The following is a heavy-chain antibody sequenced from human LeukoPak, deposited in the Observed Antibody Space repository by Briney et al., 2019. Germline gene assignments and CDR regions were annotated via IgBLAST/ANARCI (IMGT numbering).Heavy chain of an antibody. CDR3: ARGQVDTAMVTSGGVDY. D-gene: IGHD5-18*01. CDR2: IGTAGDT. V-gene: IGHV3-13*01. Sequence: PGGSLRLSCAASGFTFSSYDMHWVRQATGKGLEWVSAIGTAGDTYYPGSVKGRFTISRENAKNSLYLQMNSLRAGDTAVYYCARGQVDTAMVTSGGVDYWGQGTLVTVSS. J-gene: IGHJ4*02. CDR1: GFTFSSYD.